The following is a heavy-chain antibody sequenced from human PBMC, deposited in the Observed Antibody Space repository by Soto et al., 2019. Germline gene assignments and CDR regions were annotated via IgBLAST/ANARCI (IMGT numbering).Heavy chain of an antibody. Sequence: QVQLVQSGAEVKKPGASVKVSCKASGYTFTGYYMHWVRQAPGLGLEWMGWINPNSGGTNYAQKFQGRVTMTRDTSISIAYLELSRLRSDDTAVYYCARDRDGYYDSTGYYYFDYWGQGTLVTVSS. CDR2: INPNSGGT. CDR3: ARDRDGYYDSTGYYYFDY. D-gene: IGHD3-22*01. J-gene: IGHJ4*02. V-gene: IGHV1-2*02. CDR1: GYTFTGYY.